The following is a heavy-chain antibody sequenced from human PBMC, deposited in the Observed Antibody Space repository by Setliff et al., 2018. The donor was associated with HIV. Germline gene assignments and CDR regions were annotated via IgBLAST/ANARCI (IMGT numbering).Heavy chain of an antibody. D-gene: IGHD3-22*01. Sequence: SETLSLTCAVYGGSFSGYYWSWIRQPPGKGLEWIGEINHSGSTNYNPSLKSRVTISVDTSKNQFSLKLSSVTAADTAVYYCARGLYYYVSSGYVGHWGQGTLVTVSS. CDR2: INHSGST. J-gene: IGHJ4*02. CDR3: ARGLYYYVSSGYVGH. V-gene: IGHV4-34*01. CDR1: GGSFSGYY.